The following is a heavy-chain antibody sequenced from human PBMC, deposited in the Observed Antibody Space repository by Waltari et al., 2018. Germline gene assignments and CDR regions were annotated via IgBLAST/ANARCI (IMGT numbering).Heavy chain of an antibody. Sequence: EVQMLESGGGLVQPGGSLRLSCAASGFTLSSYAMSWVRQAAGKGLGWGSAIGGSGGSTYYADSLKGRFTISRDNSKNTLYLQMNSLRAEDTAVYYCAKGGAGRRDYGMDVWGQGTTVTVSS. J-gene: IGHJ6*02. CDR2: IGGSGGST. CDR1: GFTLSSYA. D-gene: IGHD6-19*01. V-gene: IGHV3-23*01. CDR3: AKGGAGRRDYGMDV.